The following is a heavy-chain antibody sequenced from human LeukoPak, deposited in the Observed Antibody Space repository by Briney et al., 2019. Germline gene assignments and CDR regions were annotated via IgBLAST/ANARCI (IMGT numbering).Heavy chain of an antibody. Sequence: PSETLSLTCTVSGGSLSSSSYYWCWIRQPPGKGLEWIGSIYYSGSTYYNPSLKSRVTISVDTSKNQFSLKLSSVTAADTAVYYCARGGGYYDSSGYWTPYYYYGMDVWGQGTTVTVSS. CDR1: GGSLSSSSYY. D-gene: IGHD3-22*01. V-gene: IGHV4-39*01. CDR3: ARGGGYYDSSGYWTPYYYYGMDV. J-gene: IGHJ6*02. CDR2: IYYSGST.